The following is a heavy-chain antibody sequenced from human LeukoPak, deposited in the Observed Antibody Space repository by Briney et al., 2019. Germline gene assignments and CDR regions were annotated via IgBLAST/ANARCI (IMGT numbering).Heavy chain of an antibody. D-gene: IGHD7-27*01. J-gene: IGHJ4*02. V-gene: IGHV4-59*01. CDR1: GDFITAYY. CDR3: ASNTGTVFDY. CDR2: VYYSGST. Sequence: SETLSLTCTVCGDFITAYYWSWIRQPPGKGLEWIGYVYYSGSTEYNPSLRSRVTISLDMSKHQFSLNLTSVTAADTAVYYCASNTGTVFDYWGQGALVTVSS.